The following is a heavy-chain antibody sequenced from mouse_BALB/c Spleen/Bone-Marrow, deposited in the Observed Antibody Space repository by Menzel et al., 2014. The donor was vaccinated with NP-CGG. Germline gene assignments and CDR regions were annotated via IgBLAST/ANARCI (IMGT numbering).Heavy chain of an antibody. J-gene: IGHJ4*01. CDR2: INSNGGST. D-gene: IGHD2-12*01. Sequence: EVKLVESGGGLVKLGGSLKLSCAASGFTFSSYYMSWVRQTPEKRLELVAAINSNGGSTYYPDTVKGRFTISRDNAKNTLYLQMSRLKSEDTALYYCARLGNDDAMDYWGQGTSVTVSS. V-gene: IGHV5-6-2*01. CDR1: GFTFSSYY. CDR3: ARLGNDDAMDY.